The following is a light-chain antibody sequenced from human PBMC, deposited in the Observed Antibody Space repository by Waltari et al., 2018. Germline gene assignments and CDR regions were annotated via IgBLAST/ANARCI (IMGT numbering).Light chain of an antibody. Sequence: SALPQPAYVSGSPGQSLTLSCTGTSRGVGFYNYVSGYQQHPGKAPKRRIYDVSERPSGVSDRFSGSKAGNTASLTISGLQAEDEADYYCNSYAGSSSWVFGGGTKLTVL. CDR2: DVS. J-gene: IGLJ3*02. CDR1: SRGVGFYNY. V-gene: IGLV2-14*01. CDR3: NSYAGSSSWV.